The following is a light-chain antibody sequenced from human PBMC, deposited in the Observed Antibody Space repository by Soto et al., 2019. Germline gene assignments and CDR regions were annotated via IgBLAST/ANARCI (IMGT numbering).Light chain of an antibody. CDR3: AAWDDSLNGWV. CDR1: SSNIGSHT. CDR2: SNN. V-gene: IGLV1-44*01. J-gene: IGLJ3*02. Sequence: QSVLTQPPSASGTPGQRITISCSGSSSNIGSHTVNWHQQVPGTAPKLLIYSNNERPSGVPDRFSGSKSGTSASLAISGLQSGDEADYYCAAWDDSLNGWVFGGGTKVTVL.